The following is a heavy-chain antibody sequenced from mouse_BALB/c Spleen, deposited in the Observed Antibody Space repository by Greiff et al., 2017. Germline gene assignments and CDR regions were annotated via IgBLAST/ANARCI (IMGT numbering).Heavy chain of an antibody. CDR1: GYTFTSYW. CDR2: INPSTGYT. Sequence: QVQLKESGAELAKPGASVKMSCKASGYTFTSYWMHWVKQRPGQGLEWIGYINPSTGYTEYNQKFKDKATLTADKSSSTAYMQLSSLTSEDSAVYYCARGARYDVFADWGQGTLVTVSA. J-gene: IGHJ3*01. D-gene: IGHD2-14*01. V-gene: IGHV1-7*01. CDR3: ARGARYDVFAD.